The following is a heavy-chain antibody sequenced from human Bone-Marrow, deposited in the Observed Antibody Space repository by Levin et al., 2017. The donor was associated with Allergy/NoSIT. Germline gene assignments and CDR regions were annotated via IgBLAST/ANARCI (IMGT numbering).Heavy chain of an antibody. CDR3: AREAWGGSYLDY. CDR1: RFIVTDYF. J-gene: IGHJ4*02. CDR2: ITTGGYT. D-gene: IGHD7-27*01. Sequence: GGSLRLSCAASRFIVTDYFISWIRQAPGKGLEWVSYITTGGYTNNADSVKGRFTISRDSANNSVYLQINNLRAEDTAVYYCAREAWGGSYLDYWGPGTLVTVSS. V-gene: IGHV3-11*06.